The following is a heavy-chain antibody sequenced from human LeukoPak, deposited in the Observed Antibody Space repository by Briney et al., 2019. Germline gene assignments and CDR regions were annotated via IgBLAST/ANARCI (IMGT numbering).Heavy chain of an antibody. D-gene: IGHD6-13*01. Sequence: PGESLRLSCAASGFTFSSYAMSWVRQAPGKGLEWVSAISGSGGSTYYADSVKGRFTISRDNSKNTLYLQMNSLRAEDTAVYYCAKDPAQGRAAAGTDYWGQGTLVTVSS. V-gene: IGHV3-23*01. CDR2: ISGSGGST. CDR1: GFTFSSYA. CDR3: AKDPAQGRAAAGTDY. J-gene: IGHJ4*02.